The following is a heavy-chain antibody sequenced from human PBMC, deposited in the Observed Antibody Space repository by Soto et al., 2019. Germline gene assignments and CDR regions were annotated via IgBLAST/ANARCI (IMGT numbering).Heavy chain of an antibody. D-gene: IGHD2-2*01. Sequence: SGPTLVNPTQTLTLTCTFSGFSLSTNGMGVAWIRQPPGKALEWLALIYWDDDKRYRPSLKTRLSITKDTSKNQVVLTMTNMDPVDTATYHCARQCASSSCAFGEYYLDYWGQGALVTVSS. V-gene: IGHV2-5*02. CDR3: ARQCASSSCAFGEYYLDY. J-gene: IGHJ4*02. CDR2: IYWDDDK. CDR1: GFSLSTNGMG.